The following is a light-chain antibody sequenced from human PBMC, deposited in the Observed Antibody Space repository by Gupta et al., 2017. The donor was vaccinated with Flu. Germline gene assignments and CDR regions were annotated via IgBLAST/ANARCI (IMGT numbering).Light chain of an antibody. CDR2: DVS. V-gene: IGLV2-11*01. CDR3: CSYAGSYTWV. CDR1: SSDVGGYNY. Sequence: QSAPTQPRPLSGSPGQSVTLSCTGTSSDVGGYNYVPWYQQHPGKAPKLMIYDVSKRPSGVPDRFSGSKSGNTASLTISGLQAEDEADYYCCSYAGSYTWVFGGGTKLTVL. J-gene: IGLJ3*02.